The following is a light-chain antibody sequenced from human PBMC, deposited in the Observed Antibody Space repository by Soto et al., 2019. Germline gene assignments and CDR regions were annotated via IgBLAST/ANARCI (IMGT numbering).Light chain of an antibody. CDR2: DVS. Sequence: QSVLTQPASVSGSPGQSITISCTGTNSDVGGFNYVSWYQHHPGKAPKLMIYDVSNRPSGVSDRFSGSKSGNTASLTISGLQAEDEAYYYCSSYASTTLLVFGGGTKLTVL. CDR1: NSDVGGFNY. V-gene: IGLV2-14*03. J-gene: IGLJ2*01. CDR3: SSYASTTLLV.